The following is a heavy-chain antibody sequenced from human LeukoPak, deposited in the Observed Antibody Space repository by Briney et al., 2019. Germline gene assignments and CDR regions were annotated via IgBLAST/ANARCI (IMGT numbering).Heavy chain of an antibody. CDR1: GFTFSSYS. CDR2: ISSSSSYI. D-gene: IGHD6-13*01. J-gene: IGHJ4*02. V-gene: IGHV3-21*01. CDR3: ARDGELIAAAGTSVGDY. Sequence: SGGSLRLSCAASGFTFSSYSMNWVRQAPGKGLEWVSSISSSSSYIYYADSVKGRFTISRDNAKNSLYLQMNSLRAEDTAVYYCARDGELIAAAGTSVGDYWGQGTLVTVSS.